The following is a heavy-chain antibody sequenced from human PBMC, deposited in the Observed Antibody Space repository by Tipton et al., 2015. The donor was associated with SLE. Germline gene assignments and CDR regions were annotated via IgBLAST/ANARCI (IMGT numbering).Heavy chain of an antibody. Sequence: TLSLTCTVSGASISSGSYYWSWIRQHPGKGLEWIGYIYGSGTTYSNPSLKSRVTMSVDTSKNQFSLKLSSVTAADTAVYYCARERTGFGWLDPWCQGTLVTVSS. CDR2: IYGSGTT. J-gene: IGHJ5*02. V-gene: IGHV4-31*03. D-gene: IGHD3/OR15-3a*01. CDR1: GASISSGSYY. CDR3: ARERTGFGWLDP.